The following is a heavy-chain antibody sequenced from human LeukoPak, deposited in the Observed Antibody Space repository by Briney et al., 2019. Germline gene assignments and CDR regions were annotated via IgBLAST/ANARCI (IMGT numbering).Heavy chain of an antibody. Sequence: ASVKVSCKASGYSFTSNVISWVRQAPGQGLEWMGWISAYNGNTNYAQKLQGRVTMTTDTSTSTAYMELRSLRSDDTAVYYCARFGLGKHIEVAGIPFDIWGQGTMVTVSS. J-gene: IGHJ3*02. CDR1: GYSFTSNV. V-gene: IGHV1-18*01. D-gene: IGHD6-19*01. CDR2: ISAYNGNT. CDR3: ARFGLGKHIEVAGIPFDI.